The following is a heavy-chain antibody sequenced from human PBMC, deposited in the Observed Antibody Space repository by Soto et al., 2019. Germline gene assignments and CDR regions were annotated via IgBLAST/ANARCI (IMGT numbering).Heavy chain of an antibody. CDR2: IYSTGNT. V-gene: IGHV4-39*01. J-gene: IGHJ6*02. CDR3: RRSSRYSTDV. Sequence: SETLSLTCTVPGDSIRSSSYWGWIRQPPGKGLEWIGSIYSTGNTYYNPSLNSQVTISVDTSKNQFSLNVISVTAADTAVYYCRRSSRYSTDVWGQGTTVT. D-gene: IGHD6-13*01. CDR1: GDSIRSSSY.